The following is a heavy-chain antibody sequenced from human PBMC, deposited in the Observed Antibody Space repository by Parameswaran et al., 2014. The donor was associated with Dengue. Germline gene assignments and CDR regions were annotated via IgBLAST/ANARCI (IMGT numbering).Heavy chain of an antibody. D-gene: IGHD4-23*01. CDR3: ARERGNGGKRGAFDY. V-gene: IGHV1-18*01. Sequence: SWVRQAPGQGLEWMGWINTYNGNTKYAQKVQGRATMTTDTSTTTAYMELRSLRSDDTAVYYCARERGNGGKRGAFDYWGQGTPVTVSS. J-gene: IGHJ4*02. CDR2: INTYNGNT.